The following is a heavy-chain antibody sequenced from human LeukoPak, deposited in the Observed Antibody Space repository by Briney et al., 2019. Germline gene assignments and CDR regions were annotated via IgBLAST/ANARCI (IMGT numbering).Heavy chain of an antibody. D-gene: IGHD2-15*01. CDR1: GFIFSNYA. V-gene: IGHV3-23*01. Sequence: GESLTLSCAASGFIFSNYAMSWVRQAPGRGLEWVSAISTSGGSTYYADSVKGRLPISRDNSKNTLHLQLNSLRAEDTAVYHCARLLGYCSDGNCYFDYWGQGTLVTVSS. J-gene: IGHJ4*02. CDR2: ISTSGGST. CDR3: ARLLGYCSDGNCYFDY.